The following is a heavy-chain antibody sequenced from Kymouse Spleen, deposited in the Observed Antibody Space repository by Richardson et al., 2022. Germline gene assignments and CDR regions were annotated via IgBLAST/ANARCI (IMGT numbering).Heavy chain of an antibody. CDR1: GGSFSGYY. Sequence: QVQLQQWGAGLLKPSETLSLTCAVYGGSFSGYYWSWIRQPPGKGLEWIGEINHSGSTNYNPSLKSRVTISVDTSKNQFSLKLSSVTAADTAVYYCARGLRFLEWLLFDYWGQGTLVTVSS. CDR2: INHSGST. D-gene: IGHD3-3*01. J-gene: IGHJ4*02. CDR3: ARGLRFLEWLLFDY. V-gene: IGHV4-34*01.